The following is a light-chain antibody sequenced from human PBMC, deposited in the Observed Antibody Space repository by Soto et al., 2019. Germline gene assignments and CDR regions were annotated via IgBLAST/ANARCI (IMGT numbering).Light chain of an antibody. CDR2: GAS. V-gene: IGKV3-20*01. CDR3: QQYASSPYT. J-gene: IGKJ2*01. Sequence: IVLTQSPGTLSLSPGERATLSCLASQSVSSSYLAWYQQKPGQAPRLLIYGASRRATGIPDRFSGRESGTDFTLTITTLEPEDSAVYFCQQYASSPYTFGQGTKVDIK. CDR1: QSVSSSY.